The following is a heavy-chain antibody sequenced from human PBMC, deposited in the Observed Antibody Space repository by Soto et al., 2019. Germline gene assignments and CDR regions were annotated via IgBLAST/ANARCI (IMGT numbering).Heavy chain of an antibody. D-gene: IGHD2-2*03. CDR1: GFSFDDYG. V-gene: IGHV3-9*01. J-gene: IGHJ4*02. CDR3: AKDNDLDRDGPFDY. Sequence: EVQLVESGGGSVQPGRSLRLSCAASGFSFDDYGMHWVRQGPGKGLEWVLGISWNSGDIYYADSVKGRFTISRDNAKRSLYLQMNSLRTEDTALYYCAKDNDLDRDGPFDYWGQGILVTVSS. CDR2: ISWNSGDI.